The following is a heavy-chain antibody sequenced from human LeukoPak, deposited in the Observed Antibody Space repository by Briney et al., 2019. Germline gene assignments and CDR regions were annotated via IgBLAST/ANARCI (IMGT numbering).Heavy chain of an antibody. Sequence: GASVKVSCEASGYTFTSYGISWVRQAPGQGLEWMGWISAYNGNTNYAQKLQGRVTMTTDTSTSTAYMELRSLRSDDTAVYYCARDQEIAAAGFYYYYYGMDVWGQGTTVTVSS. CDR1: GYTFTSYG. CDR3: ARDQEIAAAGFYYYYYGMDV. D-gene: IGHD6-13*01. CDR2: ISAYNGNT. J-gene: IGHJ6*02. V-gene: IGHV1-18*01.